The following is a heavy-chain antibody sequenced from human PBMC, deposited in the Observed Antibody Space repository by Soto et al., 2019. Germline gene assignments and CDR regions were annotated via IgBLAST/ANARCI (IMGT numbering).Heavy chain of an antibody. D-gene: IGHD6-6*01. CDR3: ARDEYSSSSPWFDP. Sequence: LRLSCAASGFTFSSYAMSWVRQAPGKGLEWVSAISGSGGSTYYADSVKGRFTISRDNSKNTLYLQMNSLRAEDTAVYYCARDEYSSSSPWFDPWGQGTLVTVSS. J-gene: IGHJ5*02. CDR2: ISGSGGST. CDR1: GFTFSSYA. V-gene: IGHV3-23*01.